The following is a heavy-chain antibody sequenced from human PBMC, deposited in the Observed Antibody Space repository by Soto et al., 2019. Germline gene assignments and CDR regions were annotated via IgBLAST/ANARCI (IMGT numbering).Heavy chain of an antibody. D-gene: IGHD2-8*01. CDR3: ASDRRRNAYYDDYMDV. CDR1: GGTFSSYT. J-gene: IGHJ6*03. V-gene: IGHV1-69*02. CDR2: IIPILGIA. Sequence: QVQLVQSGAEVKKPGTSVKVSCKASGGTFSSYTISWVRQAPGQGLEWMGRIIPILGIANYAQKFQGKVTNTEDKTPSTAYMELSSLRSEDTAVDYCASDRRRNAYYDDYMDVWGKGTTVTVS.